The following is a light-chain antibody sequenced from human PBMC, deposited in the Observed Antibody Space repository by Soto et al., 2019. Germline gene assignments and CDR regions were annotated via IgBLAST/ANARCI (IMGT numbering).Light chain of an antibody. J-gene: IGKJ1*01. CDR3: QQYNSYSPT. CDR1: QSVSTR. V-gene: IGKV1-5*02. CDR2: DAS. Sequence: DIQMTQSPSSLSASVGDRVTIICRASQSVSTRLAWYQQKPGKAPKVLIYDASSWAGGVPSRFTGSGSGTEFTLTINSLQPDDFATYYCQQYNSYSPTLGQGTKVDIK.